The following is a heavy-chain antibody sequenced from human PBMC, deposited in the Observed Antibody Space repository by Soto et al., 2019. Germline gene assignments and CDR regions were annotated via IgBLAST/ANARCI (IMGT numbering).Heavy chain of an antibody. Sequence: GGSLRLSCAASGFTFSSYGMHWVRQAPGKGLEWVAVIWYDGSNKYYADSVKGRFTISRDNSKNTLYLQMNSLRAEDTAVYYCARGNYDSSGYFYPGYWGQGTLVTVSS. V-gene: IGHV3-33*01. CDR2: IWYDGSNK. CDR1: GFTFSSYG. J-gene: IGHJ4*02. D-gene: IGHD3-22*01. CDR3: ARGNYDSSGYFYPGY.